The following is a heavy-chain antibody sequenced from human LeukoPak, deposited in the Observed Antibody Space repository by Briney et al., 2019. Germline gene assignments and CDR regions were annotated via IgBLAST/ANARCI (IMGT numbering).Heavy chain of an antibody. V-gene: IGHV3-23*05. D-gene: IGHD4-17*01. CDR1: GFIFSSCA. Sequence: GRSLRLSCVASGFIFSSCAMYWVRQAPGKGLEWVSAIHTSGDTCYADSVKGRFTISRDTSKNTLYLQINSLRVEDTAVYYCIVFGDSNHWGQGTLVTVSS. CDR3: IVFGDSNH. CDR2: IHTSGDT. J-gene: IGHJ5*02.